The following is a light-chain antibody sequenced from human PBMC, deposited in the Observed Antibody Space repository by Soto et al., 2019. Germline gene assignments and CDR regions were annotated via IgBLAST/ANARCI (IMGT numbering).Light chain of an antibody. CDR2: EGS. J-gene: IGLJ3*02. CDR1: SIDVGSYNF. Sequence: QSALTQPASVSGSPGQSITISCTGTSIDVGSYNFVSWYQQHPGKAPKLMIYEGSKRPSGVSNRFSGSKSGNTASLTISGLRAEDEADYYCCSYTSSTTWVFGGGTKVTVL. V-gene: IGLV2-23*01. CDR3: CSYTSSTTWV.